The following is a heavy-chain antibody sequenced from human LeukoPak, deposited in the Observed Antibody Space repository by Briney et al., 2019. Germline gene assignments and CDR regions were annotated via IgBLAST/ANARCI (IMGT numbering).Heavy chain of an antibody. V-gene: IGHV3-30*02. CDR2: IRYDGSNK. D-gene: IGHD3-22*01. CDR1: GFTFSSNG. J-gene: IGHJ5*02. Sequence: GGSLRLSCAASGFTFSSNGMHWVRQAPGKGLEWVAFIRYDGSNKHYADSVKGRFTISRDNSKNTLYLQMNSLRAEDTAVYYCAKDLYFSSGGNWFDPWGQGTLVTASS. CDR3: AKDLYFSSGGNWFDP.